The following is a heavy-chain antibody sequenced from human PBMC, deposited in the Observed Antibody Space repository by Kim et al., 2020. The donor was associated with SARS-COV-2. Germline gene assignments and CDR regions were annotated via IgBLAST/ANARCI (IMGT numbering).Heavy chain of an antibody. V-gene: IGHV1-69*01. CDR3: ARGGRYYGSGNGMDV. D-gene: IGHD3-10*01. Sequence: QKFQGRVTITADESTSTAYMERSSLRSEDTAVYYCARGGRYYGSGNGMDVWGQGTTVTVSS. J-gene: IGHJ6*02.